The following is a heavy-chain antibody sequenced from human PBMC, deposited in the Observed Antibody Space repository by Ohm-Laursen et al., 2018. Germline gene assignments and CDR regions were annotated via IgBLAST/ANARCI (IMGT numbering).Heavy chain of an antibody. V-gene: IGHV3-23*01. CDR3: AKDLNWNYAERFDY. J-gene: IGHJ4*02. Sequence: SLRLSCAASGFTFTNYAMSWVRQAPGKGLEWVSAISGSGGSTYYADSVKGRFTISRDNSKNTLHLQMNSLRAEDPAVYYCAKDLNWNYAERFDYWGQGTLVTVSS. CDR2: ISGSGGST. CDR1: GFTFTNYA. D-gene: IGHD1-7*01.